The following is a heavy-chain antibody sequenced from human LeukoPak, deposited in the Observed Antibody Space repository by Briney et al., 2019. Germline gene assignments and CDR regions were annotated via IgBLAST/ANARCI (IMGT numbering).Heavy chain of an antibody. CDR1: GGSISSGDYY. Sequence: PSETLSLTXTVSGGSISSGDYYWSWIRQPPGKGLEWIGYIYYSGSNYYNPSLKSRVTISVDTSKNQFSLKLSSVTAADTAVYYCARTAIRERKYCSSTSCYTGRYYFDYWGQGTLVTVSS. CDR3: ARTAIRERKYCSSTSCYTGRYYFDY. CDR2: IYYSGSN. V-gene: IGHV4-30-4*08. D-gene: IGHD2-2*02. J-gene: IGHJ4*02.